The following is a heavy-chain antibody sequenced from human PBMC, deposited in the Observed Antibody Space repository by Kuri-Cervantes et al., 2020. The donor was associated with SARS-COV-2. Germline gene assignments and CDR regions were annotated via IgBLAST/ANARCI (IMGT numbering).Heavy chain of an antibody. Sequence: ASVKVSCKGFGYTLSNYGINWVRQAPGQGLEWMGWISGYIGVTNYVPRLQGRVTMTTDTSTTTAYMELRGLTSDDTAVYFCARGPADYSSGWTDYWGQGTQVTVSS. CDR3: ARGPADYSSGWTDY. D-gene: IGHD6-19*01. V-gene: IGHV1-18*04. J-gene: IGHJ4*02. CDR2: ISGYIGVT. CDR1: GYTLSNYG.